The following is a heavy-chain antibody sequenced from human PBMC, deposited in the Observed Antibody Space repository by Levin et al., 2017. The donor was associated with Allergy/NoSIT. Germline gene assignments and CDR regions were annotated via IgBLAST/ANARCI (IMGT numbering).Heavy chain of an antibody. J-gene: IGHJ3*02. CDR1: GFTFSSYS. D-gene: IGHD3-22*01. V-gene: IGHV3-21*01. Sequence: GESLKISCAASGFTFSSYSMNWVRQAPGKGLEWVSSISSSSSYIYYADSVKGRFTISRDNAKNSLYLQMNSLRAEDTAVYYCARGERDYYDSSGQGLSAFDIWGQGTMVTVSS. CDR3: ARGERDYYDSSGQGLSAFDI. CDR2: ISSSSSYI.